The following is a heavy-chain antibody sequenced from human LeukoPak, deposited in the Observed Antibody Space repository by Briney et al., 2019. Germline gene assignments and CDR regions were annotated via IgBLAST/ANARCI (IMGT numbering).Heavy chain of an antibody. CDR3: AGREVAVAGNYFDY. CDR2: IPYDGSNK. Sequence: PGGSLRLSCAASGFTFSSYAMHWVRQAPGKGLEWVAVIPYDGSNKYYADSVKGRFTISRDNSKNTLYLQMNSLRAEETAVYYCAGREVAVAGNYFDYWGQGTLVTVSS. D-gene: IGHD6-19*01. V-gene: IGHV3-30*04. J-gene: IGHJ4*02. CDR1: GFTFSSYA.